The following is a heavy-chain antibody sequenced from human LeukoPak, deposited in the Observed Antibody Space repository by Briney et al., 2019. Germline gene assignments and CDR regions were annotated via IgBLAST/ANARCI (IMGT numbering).Heavy chain of an antibody. V-gene: IGHV3-23*01. D-gene: IGHD3-10*01. CDR1: GFTFSSSA. CDR3: ARDGYYGSGRPSDY. CDR2: ISGSGGST. J-gene: IGHJ4*02. Sequence: GGSLRLSCAASGFTFSSSAMSWVRQAPGKGLEWVSVISGSGGSTYYADSVKGRVTISRDNSKNTLYLQMNSLRADDTAVYYCARDGYYGSGRPSDYWGQGALVSVSS.